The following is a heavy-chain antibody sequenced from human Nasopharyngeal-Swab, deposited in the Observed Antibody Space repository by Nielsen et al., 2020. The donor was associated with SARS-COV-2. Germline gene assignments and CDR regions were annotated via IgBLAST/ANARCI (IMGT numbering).Heavy chain of an antibody. Sequence: SETLSLTCTVSGGSISSGDYYWSWIRQPPGKGLEWIGEINHSGSTNYNPSLKSRVTISVDTSKNQFSLKLSSVTAADTAVYYCARGVPRVTRGAFDIWGQGTMVTVSS. J-gene: IGHJ3*02. D-gene: IGHD2-2*01. V-gene: IGHV4-39*07. CDR2: INHSGST. CDR3: ARGVPRVTRGAFDI. CDR1: GGSISSGDYY.